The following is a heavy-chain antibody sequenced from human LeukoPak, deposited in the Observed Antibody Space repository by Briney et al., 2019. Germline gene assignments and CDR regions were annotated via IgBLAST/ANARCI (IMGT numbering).Heavy chain of an antibody. J-gene: IGHJ3*02. CDR2: IYHSGST. D-gene: IGHD3-10*01. Sequence: PSGTLSLTCAVSGGSICSSNWWSWVRQPPGKGLGWIGEIYHSGSTNYNPSLKSRVTISVDKSKNQFSLKLSSVTAADTAVYYCARDLGFGESDAFDIWGQGTMVTVSS. CDR3: ARDLGFGESDAFDI. V-gene: IGHV4-4*02. CDR1: GGSICSSNW.